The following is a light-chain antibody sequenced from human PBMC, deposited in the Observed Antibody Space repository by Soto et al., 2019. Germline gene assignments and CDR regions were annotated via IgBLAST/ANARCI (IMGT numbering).Light chain of an antibody. Sequence: EFVLPQSPGTLSLSPGDRATLSCRASQSLTNSFIAWYQQRPGQAPRLLIYDTSSRASGIPARFSGSGSGTDFTLTISRLETEDFAVFYCQQYGTSEIIFGQGTRLEI. CDR3: QQYGTSEII. CDR2: DTS. J-gene: IGKJ5*01. V-gene: IGKV3-20*01. CDR1: QSLTNSF.